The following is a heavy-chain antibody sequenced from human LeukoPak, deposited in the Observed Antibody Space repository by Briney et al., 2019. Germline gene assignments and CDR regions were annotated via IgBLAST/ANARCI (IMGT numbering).Heavy chain of an antibody. CDR3: ARALGGRYFDWLPKHYYYYYMDV. V-gene: IGHV1-8*01. D-gene: IGHD3-9*01. CDR2: MNPNSGNT. CDR1: GYTFTSYD. Sequence: ASVKVSCKASGYTFTSYDINWVRQATGQGLEWMGWMNPNSGNTGYAQKFQGRVTMTRNTSISTAYMELSSLRSEDTAVYYCARALGGRYFDWLPKHYYYYYMDVWGKGTTVTISS. J-gene: IGHJ6*03.